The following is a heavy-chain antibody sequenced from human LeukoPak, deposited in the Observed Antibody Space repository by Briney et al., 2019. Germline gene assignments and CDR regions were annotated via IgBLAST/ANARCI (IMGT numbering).Heavy chain of an antibody. CDR2: IYYSGST. D-gene: IGHD5-24*01. CDR3: AREEEGDDDAFDI. CDR1: GGSISSYY. Sequence: SETLSLTCTVSGGSISSYYWSWIRQPPAKGLEWIGYIYYSGSTNYNPSLKSRVTISVDTSKNQFSLKLSSVTAADTAVYYCAREEEGDDDAFDIWGQGTMVTVSS. V-gene: IGHV4-59*01. J-gene: IGHJ3*02.